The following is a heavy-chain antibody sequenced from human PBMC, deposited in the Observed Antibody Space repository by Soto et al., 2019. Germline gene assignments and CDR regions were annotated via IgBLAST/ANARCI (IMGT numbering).Heavy chain of an antibody. J-gene: IGHJ4*02. CDR2: ISYDGSNT. V-gene: IGHV3-30*18. CDR1: GFTFRSDG. Sequence: AGSVRHSVVDAGFTFRSDGMLWIRKAPGKGLEWVAIISYDGSNTYYADSVKGRFTISRDNSKNTLYLQMNSLRAEDTSVYYCAKEGGLSGSYYISSSYYFDYWGQGTLVTVSS. D-gene: IGHD1-26*01. CDR3: AKEGGLSGSYYISSSYYFDY.